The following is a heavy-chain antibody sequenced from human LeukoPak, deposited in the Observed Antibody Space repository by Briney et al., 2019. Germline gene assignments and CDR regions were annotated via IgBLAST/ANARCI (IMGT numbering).Heavy chain of an antibody. CDR2: MNPNSGNT. D-gene: IGHD3-3*01. J-gene: IGHJ3*02. CDR1: GYTFTSYD. V-gene: IGHV1-8*01. CDR3: ARVDLDDFWVDI. Sequence: ASVKVSCKASGYTFTSYDINWVRQATGQGLEWMGWMNPNSGNTGYAQKFQGRVTMTRNTSISTAYMELSSLRSEDTAVYYCARVDLDDFWVDIWGQGTMVTVPS.